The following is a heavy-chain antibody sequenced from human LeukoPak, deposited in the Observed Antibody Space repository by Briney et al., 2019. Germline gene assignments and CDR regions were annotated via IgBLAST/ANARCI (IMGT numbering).Heavy chain of an antibody. J-gene: IGHJ6*02. V-gene: IGHV4-59*08. CDR1: GASISNYY. D-gene: IGHD1/OR15-1a*01. CDR2: MYYSGDT. CDR3: ARWDNHGMDV. Sequence: SETLSLTCTVSGASISNYYWSWIRQPPGKGLEWIGYMYYSGDTNYNPSLKSRVTISVDTSKNQSSLRLSSVTAADTAVYYCARWDNHGMDVWGQGTTVIVSS.